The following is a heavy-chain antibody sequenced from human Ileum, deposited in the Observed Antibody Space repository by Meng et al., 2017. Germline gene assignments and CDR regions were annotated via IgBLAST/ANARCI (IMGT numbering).Heavy chain of an antibody. CDR2: IYLAWSP. Sequence: QVQVMETGRCLVGPWGPRSLTCMFSGVSISSSFYWSWVRQSPGKGLEWIGQIYLAWSPNYNPSLESRVTISVDKSKNQFSLRLTSVTAADTAIFYCVRHGGKYFDSWGQGTLVTVSS. CDR3: VRHGGKYFDS. CDR1: GVSISSSFY. J-gene: IGHJ4*02. D-gene: IGHD2-15*01. V-gene: IGHV4-4*02.